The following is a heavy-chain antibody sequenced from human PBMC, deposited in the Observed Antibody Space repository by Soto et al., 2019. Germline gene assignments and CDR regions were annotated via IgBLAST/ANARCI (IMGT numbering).Heavy chain of an antibody. Sequence: EVHLVESGGGLVQAGGSLRLSCAASGFTFTDYWTHWVRQAPGKGLEWVSRINSDGSRTSYADSVTGRFTISRDNAKNTLYLQMNSLRVEDTALYYCARETYRGFYFDYWGQGTLVTVSS. J-gene: IGHJ4*02. D-gene: IGHD4-4*01. CDR2: INSDGSRT. V-gene: IGHV3-74*01. CDR3: ARETYRGFYFDY. CDR1: GFTFTDYW.